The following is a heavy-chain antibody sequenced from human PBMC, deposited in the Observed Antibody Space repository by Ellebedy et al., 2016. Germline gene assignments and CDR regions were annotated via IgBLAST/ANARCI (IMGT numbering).Heavy chain of an antibody. J-gene: IGHJ5*02. D-gene: IGHD6-13*01. Sequence: GESLKISXKGSGYSFTSYWIGWVRQMPGKGLEWMGIIYPGDSDTRYSPSFQGQVTISADKSISTAYLQWSSLKASDTAMYYCARSGLQQQLSYWFDPWGQGTLVTVSS. V-gene: IGHV5-51*01. CDR3: ARSGLQQQLSYWFDP. CDR2: IYPGDSDT. CDR1: GYSFTSYW.